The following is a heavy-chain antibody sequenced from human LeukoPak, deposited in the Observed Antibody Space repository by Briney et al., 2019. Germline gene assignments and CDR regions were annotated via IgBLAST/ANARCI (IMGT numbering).Heavy chain of an antibody. D-gene: IGHD2-15*01. CDR1: GLRFSEYW. V-gene: IGHV3-7*01. J-gene: IGHJ4*02. CDR2: IKEDGREK. CDR3: ARGWGEKGYCRGGTCNNPHFDY. Sequence: PGGSLRLSCVACGLRFSEYWMTGVRQAPGKGVEGVAKIKEDGREKYYVDSVKCLFTLSQDNAKTSVYLQMNSLGAEDTAVYYCARGWGEKGYCRGGTCNNPHFDYCGQGILVTVSS.